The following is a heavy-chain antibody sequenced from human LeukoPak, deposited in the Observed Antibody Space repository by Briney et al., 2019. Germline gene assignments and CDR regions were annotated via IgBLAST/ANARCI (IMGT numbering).Heavy chain of an antibody. J-gene: IGHJ4*02. CDR3: AKDRSGSLDY. CDR2: IYSGGST. V-gene: IGHV3-53*05. Sequence: GGSLRLSCAASGFTVSSNYMSWVRQAPGKGLEWVSVIYSGGSTYYADSVKGRFTISRDNAKNSLYLQMNSLRAEDTALYYCAKDRSGSLDYWGQGTLVTVSS. D-gene: IGHD3-10*01. CDR1: GFTVSSNY.